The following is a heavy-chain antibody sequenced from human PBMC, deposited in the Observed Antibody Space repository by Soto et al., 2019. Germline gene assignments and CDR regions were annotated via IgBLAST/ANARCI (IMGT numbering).Heavy chain of an antibody. CDR1: GGSISSGGYY. CDR2: THYSGST. Sequence: SETLSLTCTVSGGSISSGGYYWSWIRHHPGKGLEWIGYTHYSGSTHYNPSLKSQVTISVDTSKNQFSLKLSSVTAADTAVYYCARGITIFGVVYFDYWGQGTMVT. V-gene: IGHV4-31*01. CDR3: ARGITIFGVVYFDY. J-gene: IGHJ4*02. D-gene: IGHD3-3*01.